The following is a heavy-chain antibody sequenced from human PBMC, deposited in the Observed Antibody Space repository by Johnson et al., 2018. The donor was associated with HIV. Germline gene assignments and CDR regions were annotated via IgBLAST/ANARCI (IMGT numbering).Heavy chain of an antibody. V-gene: IGHV3-20*04. Sequence: VQLVESGGGVVRPGGSLRLSCAASGFTFDDYGMSWVRQAPGKGLEWVSGITWNGGSTGYVDSVKGRFTISRDNAKNSLYLQMNSLRAEDTALYYCARSEGYSYGYYGDSFDIWGQVTMVTVSS. CDR1: GFTFDDYG. CDR3: ARSEGYSYGYYGDSFDI. J-gene: IGHJ3*02. CDR2: ITWNGGST. D-gene: IGHD5-18*01.